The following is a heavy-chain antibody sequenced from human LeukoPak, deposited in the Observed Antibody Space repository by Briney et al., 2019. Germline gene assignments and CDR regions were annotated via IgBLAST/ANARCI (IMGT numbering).Heavy chain of an antibody. V-gene: IGHV3-7*01. D-gene: IGHD3-22*01. CDR1: GFTFSSYW. J-gene: IGHJ5*02. Sequence: GGSLRLSCAASGFTFSSYWMSWIRQAPGKGLEWVANIKQDGSEKYYVDSVKGRFTISRDNAKNSLYLQMNSLRAEDTAVYYCAKEGAYYDSSLGAWGQGTLVTVSS. CDR3: AKEGAYYDSSLGA. CDR2: IKQDGSEK.